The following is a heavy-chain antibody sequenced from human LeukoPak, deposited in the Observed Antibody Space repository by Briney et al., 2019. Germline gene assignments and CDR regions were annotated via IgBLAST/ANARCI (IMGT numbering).Heavy chain of an antibody. CDR2: ISSSSSYI. Sequence: GGSLGLSCAASGFTFSSYSMNWVRQAPGKGLEWVSSISSSSSYIYYADSVKGRFTISRDNAKNSLYLQMNSLRAEDTAVYYCARGGYYYDSSGPDYWGQGTLVTVSS. CDR3: ARGGYYYDSSGPDY. V-gene: IGHV3-21*01. J-gene: IGHJ4*02. D-gene: IGHD3-22*01. CDR1: GFTFSSYS.